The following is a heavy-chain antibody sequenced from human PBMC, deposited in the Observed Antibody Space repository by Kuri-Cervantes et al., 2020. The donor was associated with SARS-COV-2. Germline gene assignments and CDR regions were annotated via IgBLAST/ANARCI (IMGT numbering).Heavy chain of an antibody. J-gene: IGHJ4*02. CDR2: ISWNSGSI. CDR3: AKSKLLWFGELLHTIDY. V-gene: IGHV3-9*01. Sequence: SLKISCAASGFTFDDYAMHWVRQAPGRGLEWVSGISWNSGSIGYADSVKGRFTISRDNAKNSLYLQMNSLRAEDTAVYYCAKSKLLWFGELLHTIDYWGQGTLVTVSS. D-gene: IGHD3-10*01. CDR1: GFTFDDYA.